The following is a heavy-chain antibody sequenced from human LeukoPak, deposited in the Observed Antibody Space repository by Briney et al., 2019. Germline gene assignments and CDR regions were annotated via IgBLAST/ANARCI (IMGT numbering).Heavy chain of an antibody. Sequence: PSETLSLTCSVSGGSIDTYYWSRIRQPAGKGLEWIAQIHTSGRTDFNPSLKSRVSISMDTPNNQFSLMISSVTAADTAIYYCAGRGLSTGWTFDYWGHGTLVTVSS. J-gene: IGHJ4*01. CDR3: AGRGLSTGWTFDY. D-gene: IGHD6-19*01. CDR2: IHTSGRT. V-gene: IGHV4-4*07. CDR1: GGSIDTYY.